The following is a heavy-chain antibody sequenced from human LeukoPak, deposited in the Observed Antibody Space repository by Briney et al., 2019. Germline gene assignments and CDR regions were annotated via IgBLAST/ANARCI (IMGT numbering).Heavy chain of an antibody. D-gene: IGHD2-2*01. CDR2: IYYSGST. Sequence: SQTLSLTCTVSGGSISSGAYYWSWIRQPPGKGLEWIGYIYYSGSTYYNPSLKSRVTISVDTSKNQFSLKLSSVTAADTAVYYCARGYCSSTSCYLYYWGQGTLVTVSS. CDR1: GGSISSGAYY. V-gene: IGHV4-30-4*08. J-gene: IGHJ4*02. CDR3: ARGYCSSTSCYLYY.